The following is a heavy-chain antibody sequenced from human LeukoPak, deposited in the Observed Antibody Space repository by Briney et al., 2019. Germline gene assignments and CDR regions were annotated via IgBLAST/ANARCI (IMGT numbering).Heavy chain of an antibody. CDR1: GVSVTSGSYY. V-gene: IGHV4-61*01. J-gene: IGHJ4*02. D-gene: IGHD3-16*01. CDR3: ARSETGEWLPVDS. CDR2: INYSGST. Sequence: SETLSLTCTVSGVSVTSGSYYWSWIRQPPGKGREWIGYINYSGSTNYNPSLKSRVSISIDTSKNQFSLKLSSVTAADTAVYYCARSETGEWLPVDSWGQGTLVTVSS.